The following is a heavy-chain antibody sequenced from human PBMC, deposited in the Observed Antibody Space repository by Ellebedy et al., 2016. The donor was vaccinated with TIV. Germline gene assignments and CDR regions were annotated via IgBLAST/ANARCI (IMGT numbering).Heavy chain of an antibody. D-gene: IGHD4-17*01. CDR2: ISTGGSTI. J-gene: IGHJ1*01. Sequence: GGSLRLXCSASGFILSSYAMNWVRQAPGKGLEWVSSISTGGSTIYYAESVKGRFIISRDTSMNTLYLQMNSLRVDDTAVYYCAKGLDSGDTKHFLHWGQGTLVSVSS. CDR3: AKGLDSGDTKHFLH. CDR1: GFILSSYA. V-gene: IGHV3-48*01.